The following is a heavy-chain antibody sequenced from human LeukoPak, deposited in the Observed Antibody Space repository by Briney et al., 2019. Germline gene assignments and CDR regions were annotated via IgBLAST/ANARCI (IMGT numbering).Heavy chain of an antibody. CDR2: ISGSGGIT. D-gene: IGHD3-22*01. V-gene: IGHV3-23*01. CDR1: GFTFSSYA. Sequence: GGSLRLSCAASGFTFSSYAMSWVRQAPGKGLEWVSGISGSGGITYYADSVKGRFTISRDNSKNTLYLQMNSLRAEDTAVYYCARSISRGYDSSGYYYGPDAFDIWGQGTMVTVSS. J-gene: IGHJ3*02. CDR3: ARSISRGYDSSGYYYGPDAFDI.